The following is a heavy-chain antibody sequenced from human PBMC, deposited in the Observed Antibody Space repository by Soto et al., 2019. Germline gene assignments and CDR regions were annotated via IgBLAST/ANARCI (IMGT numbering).Heavy chain of an antibody. CDR3: ARGTSWQLPFDY. CDR2: ISYSGST. Sequence: SETLSLTCTVSSDSISSYYWSWIRQPPGKRLEWIGYISYSGSTDYNPSLKSRVTISGDTSKNQFSLKVSSVTAADTAAYYCARGTSWQLPFDYWGQGTLVTVSS. CDR1: SDSISSYY. D-gene: IGHD6-13*01. J-gene: IGHJ4*02. V-gene: IGHV4-59*01.